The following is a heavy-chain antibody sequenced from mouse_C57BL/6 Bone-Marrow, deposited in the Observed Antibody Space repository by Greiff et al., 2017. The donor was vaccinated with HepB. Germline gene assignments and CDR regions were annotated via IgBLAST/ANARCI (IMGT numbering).Heavy chain of an antibody. CDR3: ASGYYGSSLFAY. Sequence: VQLQQPGAELVRPGSSVKLSCKASGYTFTSYWMDWVKQRPGQGLEWIGNIYPSDSETHYNQKFKDKATLTVDKSSITAYMQLSSLTSEDSAVYYCASGYYGSSLFAYWGQGTLVTVSA. J-gene: IGHJ3*01. D-gene: IGHD1-1*01. CDR2: IYPSDSET. V-gene: IGHV1-61*01. CDR1: GYTFTSYW.